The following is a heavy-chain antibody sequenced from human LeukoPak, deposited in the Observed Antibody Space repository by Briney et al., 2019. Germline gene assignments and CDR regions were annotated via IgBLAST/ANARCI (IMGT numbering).Heavy chain of an antibody. CDR2: MNPNSANT. J-gene: IGHJ4*02. V-gene: IGHV1-8*01. CDR1: GYTFTSYD. CDR3: ARGARMVRGVLYYFDY. Sequence: ASVKVSCKASGYTFTSYDINWVRQATGQGLEWMGWMNPNSANTGYAQKFQGRVTMTRNTSISTAYMELSSLRSEDTAVYYCARGARMVRGVLYYFDYWGQGTLVTVSS. D-gene: IGHD3-10*01.